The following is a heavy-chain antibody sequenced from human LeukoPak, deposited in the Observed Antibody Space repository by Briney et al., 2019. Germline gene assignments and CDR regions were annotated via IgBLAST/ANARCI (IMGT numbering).Heavy chain of an antibody. CDR1: GFIFSSYT. CDR3: ASSLVAGYYYYNYYYMDV. V-gene: IGHV3-21*01. CDR2: ISSSSSYI. D-gene: IGHD5-18*01. Sequence: PGWSLRLSCADSGFIFSSYTMNWVRQAPGKGLEWDSSISSSSSYIYYADSVEGRFTISRDNAKNSLYLQMNSLRAEDTAVYYCASSLVAGYYYYNYYYMDVWGKGTTVTVSS. J-gene: IGHJ6*03.